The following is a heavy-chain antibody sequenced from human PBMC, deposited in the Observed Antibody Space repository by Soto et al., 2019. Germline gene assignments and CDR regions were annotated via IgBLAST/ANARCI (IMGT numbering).Heavy chain of an antibody. D-gene: IGHD2-15*01. CDR2: ISIEKGDT. V-gene: IGHV1-18*01. J-gene: IGHJ2*01. CDR3: ARCYCSVGSCFTCWHFDL. Sequence: QVQVVQSGAEVKKPGASVKVACTASGYSFDTFGMSWVRQAPGQGLEWMGWISIEKGDTNSAQKFQDRVTMTTDTSTCTAYMELRSLTSDDTAVYYCARCYCSVGSCFTCWHFDLWGRGTLVTVSS. CDR1: GYSFDTFG.